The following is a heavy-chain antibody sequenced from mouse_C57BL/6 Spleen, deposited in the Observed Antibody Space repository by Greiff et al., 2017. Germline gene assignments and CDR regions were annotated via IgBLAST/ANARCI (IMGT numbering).Heavy chain of an antibody. D-gene: IGHD2-5*01. Sequence: QVQLQQSGAELVSPGASVTLSCKASGYTFTDYDMHWVKQTPVHGLEWIGAIDPETGGTAYNQKFKGKAILTADKSSSTAYMELRSLTSEDSAVYYCTRGGYSNYGADWGQGTLVTVSA. CDR2: IDPETGGT. V-gene: IGHV1-15*01. CDR1: GYTFTDYD. J-gene: IGHJ3*01. CDR3: TRGGYSNYGAD.